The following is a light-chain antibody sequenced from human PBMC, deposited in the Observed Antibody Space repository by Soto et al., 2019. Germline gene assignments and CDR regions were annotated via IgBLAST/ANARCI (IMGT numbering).Light chain of an antibody. CDR3: CSYAGSSTFPYV. V-gene: IGLV2-23*03. CDR1: SSDVGSYNL. J-gene: IGLJ1*01. Sequence: QSALTQPASVSGSPGQSITISCTGTSSDVGSYNLVSWYQQHPGKAPKLMIYEGSKRPSGVSNRFSGSKSGNTASLTISGLQPQAEADYYCCSYAGSSTFPYVFGTGTKVTVL. CDR2: EGS.